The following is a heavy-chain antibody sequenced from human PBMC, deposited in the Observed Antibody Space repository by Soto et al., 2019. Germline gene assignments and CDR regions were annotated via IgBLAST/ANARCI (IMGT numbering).Heavy chain of an antibody. Sequence: EVQLVESGGGLVQPGRSLRLSCAASGFTFDDYAMHWVRQAPGKGLEWVSGISWNSGSIGYADSVKGRFTISRDNAKNSLYLLMNSLRAEDTALYYCAKDSEYSGYGPFDYWGQGTLVTVSS. CDR2: ISWNSGSI. J-gene: IGHJ4*02. V-gene: IGHV3-9*01. CDR1: GFTFDDYA. D-gene: IGHD5-12*01. CDR3: AKDSEYSGYGPFDY.